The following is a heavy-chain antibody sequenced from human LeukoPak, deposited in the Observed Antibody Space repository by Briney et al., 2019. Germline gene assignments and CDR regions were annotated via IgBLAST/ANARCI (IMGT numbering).Heavy chain of an antibody. V-gene: IGHV3-30*03. CDR3: ARNIYYDSSGSMRFQH. CDR2: ISYDGSNK. J-gene: IGHJ1*01. CDR1: GFTFSSYG. Sequence: PGGSLRLSCAASGFTFSSYGMHWVRQAPGKGLEWVAVISYDGSNKYYADSVKGRFTISRDNSKNTLYLQMNSLRAEDTAVYYCARNIYYDSSGSMRFQHWGQGTLVTVSS. D-gene: IGHD3-22*01.